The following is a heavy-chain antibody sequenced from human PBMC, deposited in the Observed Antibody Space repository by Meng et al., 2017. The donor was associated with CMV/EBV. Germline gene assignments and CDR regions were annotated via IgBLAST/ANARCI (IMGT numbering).Heavy chain of an antibody. V-gene: IGHV3-7*01. J-gene: IGHJ6*02. CDR2: IKQDGSEK. CDR1: GFTFSSYW. Sequence: GESLKISCAASGFTFSSYWMSWVRQAPGKGLEWVANIKQDGSEKYYVDSVKGRFTISRDNAKNSLYLQMNSLRAEDTAVYYCARDTGYYSDPGVYYYYGMDVWGQGTTVTVSS. CDR3: ARDTGYYSDPGVYYYYGMDV. D-gene: IGHD3-3*01.